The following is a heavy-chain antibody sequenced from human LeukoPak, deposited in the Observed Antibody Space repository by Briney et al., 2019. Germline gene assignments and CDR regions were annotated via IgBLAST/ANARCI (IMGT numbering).Heavy chain of an antibody. CDR2: IWYDGSNK. V-gene: IGHV3-33*01. CDR1: GSTFSSYG. D-gene: IGHD3-10*01. CDR3: ARDRGQQIDY. J-gene: IGHJ4*02. Sequence: PGRSLRLSCAASGSTFSSYGMHWVRQAPGKGLEWVAVIWYDGSNKYYADSVKGRFTISRDNSKNTLYLQMNSLRAEDTAVYYCARDRGQQIDYWGQGTLVTVFS.